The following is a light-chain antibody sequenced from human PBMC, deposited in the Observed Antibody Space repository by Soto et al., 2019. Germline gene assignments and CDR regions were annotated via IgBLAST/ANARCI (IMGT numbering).Light chain of an antibody. V-gene: IGKV1-5*01. CDR2: HAS. Sequence: DIQMTHSPSTLSTSVGARFSITCRASQSISNWLAWYQQKPGTAPKVLIYHASNLQSGVPSRFSGSGSGTEFTLTISSMQPDDFATYYCQQYNSYSFGHGTKVDI. J-gene: IGKJ1*01. CDR3: QQYNSYS. CDR1: QSISNW.